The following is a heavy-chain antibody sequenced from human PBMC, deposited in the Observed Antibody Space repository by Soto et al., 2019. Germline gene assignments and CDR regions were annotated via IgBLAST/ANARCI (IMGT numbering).Heavy chain of an antibody. Sequence: SETLSLTCTVSGGSISSSSYYWGWIRPPPGKGLEWIGSIYYSGSTYYNPSLKSRVTISVDTSKNQFSLKLSSVTAADTAVYYCARIYYDSVFDYWGQGTLVTVSS. CDR3: ARIYYDSVFDY. CDR1: GGSISSSSYY. CDR2: IYYSGST. D-gene: IGHD3-22*01. J-gene: IGHJ4*02. V-gene: IGHV4-39*01.